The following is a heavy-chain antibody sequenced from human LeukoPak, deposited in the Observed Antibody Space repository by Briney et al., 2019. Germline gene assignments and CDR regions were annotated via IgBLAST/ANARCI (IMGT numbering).Heavy chain of an antibody. D-gene: IGHD2-2*01. J-gene: IGHJ4*02. Sequence: GGSLRLSCAASGFTFSSYWMHWVRQAPGKGLVWVSRINSDGSSTNYADSVKGRFTISRDNAKNTLYLQMNSLRADDTAVYYCAKDLVRIVVVPAAPDYWGQGTLVTVSS. V-gene: IGHV3-74*01. CDR2: INSDGSST. CDR1: GFTFSSYW. CDR3: AKDLVRIVVVPAAPDY.